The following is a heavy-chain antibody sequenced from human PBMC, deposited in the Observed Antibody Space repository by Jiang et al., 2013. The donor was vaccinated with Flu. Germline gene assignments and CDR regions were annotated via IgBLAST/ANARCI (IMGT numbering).Heavy chain of an antibody. CDR2: ILPRDSDI. Sequence: GAEVKKPGESLNISCKGSGYIFTDYWIGWVRQMPGNGLEWLGIILPRDSDIRYNPSFHGQVTLSVDRSITTAYLQWSSLKASDAAMYYCVRQGSNGWYYFDYWGQGTLVTVSS. CDR1: GYIFTDYW. CDR3: VRQGSNGWYYFDY. D-gene: IGHD5-18*01. J-gene: IGHJ4*02. V-gene: IGHV5-51*01.